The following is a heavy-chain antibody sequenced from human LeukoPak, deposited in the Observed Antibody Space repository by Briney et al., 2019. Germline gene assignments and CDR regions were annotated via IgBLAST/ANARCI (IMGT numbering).Heavy chain of an antibody. J-gene: IGHJ6*02. CDR3: AREGGLQGMDV. Sequence: ASVKVSCKASGGTFSSYGISWVRQAPGQGLEWVGGIIPIFGTVNYAQKFQGRVTITADESTSTAYMELSSLRSEDTAVYYCAREGGLQGMDVWGQGTTVTVSS. D-gene: IGHD3-16*01. V-gene: IGHV1-69*13. CDR1: GGTFSSYG. CDR2: IIPIFGTV.